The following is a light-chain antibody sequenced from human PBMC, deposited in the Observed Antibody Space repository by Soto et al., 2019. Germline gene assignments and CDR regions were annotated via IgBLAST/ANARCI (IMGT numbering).Light chain of an antibody. V-gene: IGKV3-15*01. CDR3: QQRSNWPPWT. CDR2: GAS. CDR1: QSVDSN. Sequence: EILMTQSPATLSVSPGERATLSCRASQSVDSNLAWYQQKPGQAPRLLIYGASTRATGISARFSGSGSGTEFTLTISSLQSEDFGVYYCQQRSNWPPWTFGQGTKVDIK. J-gene: IGKJ1*01.